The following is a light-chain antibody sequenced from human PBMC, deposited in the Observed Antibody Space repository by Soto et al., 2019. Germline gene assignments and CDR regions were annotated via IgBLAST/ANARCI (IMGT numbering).Light chain of an antibody. CDR2: GAF. J-gene: IGKJ4*01. V-gene: IGKV3-15*01. CDR1: QSVSYN. CDR3: QQYNKWPPLT. Sequence: EIVMTQSPPTLSVSPGERATLSCRASQSVSYNLAWYQQKPGQAPRLLIYGAFTTATGITARFSVSGSGTEFTLTISSLQSEDFAQYDCQQYNKWPPLTFGGGTKVEI.